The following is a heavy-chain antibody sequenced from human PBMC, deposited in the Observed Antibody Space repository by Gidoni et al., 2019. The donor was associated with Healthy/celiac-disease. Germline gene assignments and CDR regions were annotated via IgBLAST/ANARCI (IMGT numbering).Heavy chain of an antibody. CDR2: ISGSGGST. D-gene: IGHD5-18*01. J-gene: IGHJ4*02. CDR3: AKDRSYGYNIFWYFDY. V-gene: IGHV3-23*04. CDR1: GFTFSSYA. Sequence: EVQLVESGGGWVQPGGSLRLSCAAAGFTFSSYAMSWVRQAPGKGLEWVSAISGSGGSTYYADSVKGRFTISRDNSKNTLYLQMNSLRAEDTAVYYCAKDRSYGYNIFWYFDYWGQGTLVTVSS.